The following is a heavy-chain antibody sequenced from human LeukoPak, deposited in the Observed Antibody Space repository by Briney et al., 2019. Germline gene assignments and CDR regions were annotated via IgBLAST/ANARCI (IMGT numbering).Heavy chain of an antibody. CDR2: ISSSSSTI. CDR1: GFTFSSYS. CDR3: ARALGYYYDSSGYYLDY. J-gene: IGHJ4*02. D-gene: IGHD3-22*01. Sequence: AGGSLRLSCAASGFTFSSYSMNCVRQAPGKGLEWVSYISSSSSTIYYADSVKGRFTISRDNAKNSLYLQMNSLRAEDTAVYYCARALGYYYDSSGYYLDYWGQGTLVTVSS. V-gene: IGHV3-48*01.